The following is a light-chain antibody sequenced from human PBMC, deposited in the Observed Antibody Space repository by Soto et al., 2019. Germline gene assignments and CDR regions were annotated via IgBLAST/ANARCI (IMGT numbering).Light chain of an antibody. V-gene: IGLV2-14*01. CDR2: DVS. Sequence: QSVLTQPASVSGSPGQSITISCTGTSSDVGGYNYVSWYQQHPGKAPKLMIYDVSNRPSGVSNRFSGSKSGNTASLIISGLQAEDEADYYCSSYTNSSTRYVFGTGTKVTVL. J-gene: IGLJ1*01. CDR1: SSDVGGYNY. CDR3: SSYTNSSTRYV.